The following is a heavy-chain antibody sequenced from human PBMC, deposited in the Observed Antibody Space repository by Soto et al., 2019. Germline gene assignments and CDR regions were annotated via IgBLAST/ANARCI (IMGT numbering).Heavy chain of an antibody. CDR1: GFTFSSYW. CDR3: ARKDTAMVRRDYYYYMDV. CDR2: IKQDGSEK. D-gene: IGHD5-18*01. Sequence: PGGSLRLSCAASGFTFSSYWMSWVRQAPGKGLEWVANIKQDGSEKYYVDSVKGRFTISRDNAKNSLYLQMNSLRAEDTAVYYCARKDTAMVRRDYYYYMDVWGKGTTVTVSS. V-gene: IGHV3-7*01. J-gene: IGHJ6*03.